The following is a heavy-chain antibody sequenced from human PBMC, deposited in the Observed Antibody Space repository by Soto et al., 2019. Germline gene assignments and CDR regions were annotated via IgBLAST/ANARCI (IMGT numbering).Heavy chain of an antibody. V-gene: IGHV4-31*03. D-gene: IGHD3-10*01. CDR2: IYYSGST. CDR3: ARGSGFEAQSLYFGHNWFDP. Sequence: SDTLSLTCTVSGGSISRGGYYWGWIRQHQGKGLEWIGYIYYSGSTYYNTSLKSRVKRSVDTSKNQFSLKLSSVTAADTAVYYCARGSGFEAQSLYFGHNWFDPWGQGTLVTVSS. CDR1: GGSISRGGYY. J-gene: IGHJ5*02.